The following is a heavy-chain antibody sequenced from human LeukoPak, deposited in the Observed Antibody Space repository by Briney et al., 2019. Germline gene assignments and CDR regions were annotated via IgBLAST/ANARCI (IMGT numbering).Heavy chain of an antibody. D-gene: IGHD5-24*01. J-gene: IGHJ4*02. CDR1: GFTFSSYE. V-gene: IGHV3-48*03. CDR3: ARGRRDGYNIGY. Sequence: GGSLTLSCAASGFTFSSYEMNWVRQAPGKGLEWVSYISSSGSTIYYADSVKGRFTISRDNAKNSLYLQMNSLRAEDTAVYYCARGRRDGYNIGYWGQGTLVTVSS. CDR2: ISSSGSTI.